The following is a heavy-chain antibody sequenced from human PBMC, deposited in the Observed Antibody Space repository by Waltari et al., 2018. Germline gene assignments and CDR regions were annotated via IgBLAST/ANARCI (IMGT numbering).Heavy chain of an antibody. V-gene: IGHV1-69*08. D-gene: IGHD3-3*01. CDR3: ARDPSRVTIFGVVNFGMDV. Sequence: QVQLVQSGAEVKKPGSSVKVSCKASGGTFSSYAIRWVRHAPGHGIEWMGRIIPIFGTANYAQKFQGRVTITADKSTSTAYMELSSLRSEDTAVYYCARDPSRVTIFGVVNFGMDVWGQGTTVTVSS. J-gene: IGHJ6*02. CDR1: GGTFSSYA. CDR2: IIPIFGTA.